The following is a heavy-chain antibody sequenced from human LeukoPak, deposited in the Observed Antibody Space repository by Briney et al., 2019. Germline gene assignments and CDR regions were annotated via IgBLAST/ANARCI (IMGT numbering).Heavy chain of an antibody. CDR2: INPNSGGT. V-gene: IGHV1-2*06. J-gene: IGHJ4*02. Sequence: ASVKVSCKASGYTFTGCYMHWVRQAPGQGLEWIGRINPNSGGTNYAQKFQGRVTMTRDTSISTAYMELSRLRSDDTAVYYCARGPLSSRYSSEYYYWGQGTLVTVSS. CDR1: GYTFTGCY. D-gene: IGHD6-19*01. CDR3: ARGPLSSRYSSEYYY.